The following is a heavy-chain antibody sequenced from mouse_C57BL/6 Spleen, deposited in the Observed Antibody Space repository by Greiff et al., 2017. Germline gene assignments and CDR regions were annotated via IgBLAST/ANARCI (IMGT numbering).Heavy chain of an antibody. V-gene: IGHV1-50*01. CDR1: GYTFTSYW. CDR3: ARSSYVAMDY. J-gene: IGHJ4*01. CDR2: IDPSDSYT. D-gene: IGHD2-12*01. Sequence: QVQLQQPGAELVKPGASVKLSCKASGYTFTSYWMQWVKQRPGQGLEWIGEIDPSDSYTNYNQKFKGKATLTVDTSSSTAHMQLSSLTSEDSAVYYGARSSYVAMDYWGQGTSVTVSS.